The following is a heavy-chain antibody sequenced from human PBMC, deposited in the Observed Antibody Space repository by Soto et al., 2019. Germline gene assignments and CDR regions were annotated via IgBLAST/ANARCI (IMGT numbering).Heavy chain of an antibody. CDR2: VSGNGATT. D-gene: IGHD1-26*01. J-gene: IGHJ4*02. CDR3: AKGASGSHAIHFDY. Sequence: HPGGSLRLSCAASGITFSIYTMTWVRQAPGKGLEWVSSVSGNGATTYYADSVKGRFTSSRDNSKNTIFVHMNSLRVEDTAVYYCAKGASGSHAIHFDYWGQGTQVTVSS. CDR1: GITFSIYT. V-gene: IGHV3-23*01.